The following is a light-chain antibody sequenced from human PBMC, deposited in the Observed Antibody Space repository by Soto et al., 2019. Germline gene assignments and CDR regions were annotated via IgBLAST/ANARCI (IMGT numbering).Light chain of an antibody. J-gene: IGKJ5*01. V-gene: IGKV3-11*01. CDR1: ESVSSK. Sequence: EIVVTKSPATLSVSPGERATLSCRASESVSSKLVWYQQKPGQAPRLLIYDASNRATGVPARFSGSGSGTDFTLTISSLEPEDFAVYYCQQRSNWPITFRQGTRLEIK. CDR3: QQRSNWPIT. CDR2: DAS.